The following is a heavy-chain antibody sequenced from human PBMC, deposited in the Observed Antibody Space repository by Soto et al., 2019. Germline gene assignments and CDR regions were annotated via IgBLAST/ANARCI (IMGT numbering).Heavy chain of an antibody. Sequence: PGGSLRLSCAASGFTFDDYAMHWVRQAPGKGLKWVSLISWDGGSTYYADSVKGRFTISRDNSKNSLYLQMNSLRAEDTALYYCAKDVSSSSWYYYYGMDVWGQGTTVTVSS. CDR2: ISWDGGST. V-gene: IGHV3-43D*04. J-gene: IGHJ6*02. CDR1: GFTFDDYA. CDR3: AKDVSSSSWYYYYGMDV. D-gene: IGHD6-13*01.